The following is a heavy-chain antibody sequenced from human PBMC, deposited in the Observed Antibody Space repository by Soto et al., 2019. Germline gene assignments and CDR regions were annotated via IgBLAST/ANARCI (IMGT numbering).Heavy chain of an antibody. Sequence: EVQLVESGGALVQPGGSLRLSCAASGFTFTTYAIHWVRQAPGKGLEYVSAISSNAISTFYANSVKGRFTISRDNSQNTVYLQMGSLRTEDMAVYYCARKGSATMASNWYFDLWGRGTLVTVSS. CDR2: ISSNAIST. CDR3: ARKGSATMASNWYFDL. D-gene: IGHD2-8*01. J-gene: IGHJ2*01. V-gene: IGHV3-64*01. CDR1: GFTFTTYA.